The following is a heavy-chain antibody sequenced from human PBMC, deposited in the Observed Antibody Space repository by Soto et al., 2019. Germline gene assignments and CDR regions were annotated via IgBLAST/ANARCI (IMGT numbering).Heavy chain of an antibody. CDR3: AKDRFGGDQFLDP. D-gene: IGHD2-21*01. J-gene: IGHJ5*02. Sequence: QVQLVESGGGVVQPGRSLRLSCAASGFTFSNYGMHWVRQAPGKGLEWVTTISSDGNDKYYAGSVKGRFTISRDNAENSLDLQMNGLRAEDTAVYYCAKDRFGGDQFLDPWGQGTLVTVSS. CDR2: ISSDGNDK. CDR1: GFTFSNYG. V-gene: IGHV3-30*18.